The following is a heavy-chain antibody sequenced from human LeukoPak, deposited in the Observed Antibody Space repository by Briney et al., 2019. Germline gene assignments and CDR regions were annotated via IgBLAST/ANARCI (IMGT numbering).Heavy chain of an antibody. CDR3: ARDGIAVAARRGDHYYYYYMDV. Sequence: EASVKVSCKASGYTFTGYYMHWVRQAPGQGLEWMGWINPNSGGTNYAQKFQGRVTMTRDTSISTAYMELSRLRSDDTAVYYCARDGIAVAARRGDHYYYYYMDVWGKGTTVTISS. CDR2: INPNSGGT. V-gene: IGHV1-2*02. CDR1: GYTFTGYY. D-gene: IGHD6-19*01. J-gene: IGHJ6*03.